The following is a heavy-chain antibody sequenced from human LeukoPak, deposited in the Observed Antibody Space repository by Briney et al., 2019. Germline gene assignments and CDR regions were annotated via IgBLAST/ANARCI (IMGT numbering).Heavy chain of an antibody. CDR3: ARRDCSSTSCLTFDY. J-gene: IGHJ4*02. CDR1: GYTFTSYG. V-gene: IGHV1-18*01. D-gene: IGHD2-2*01. CDR2: ISAYNGNT. Sequence: ASVKDSCKASGYTFTSYGISWVRQAPGQGLEWMGWISAYNGNTNYAQKLQGRVTMTTDTSTSTAYMELRSLRSDDTAVYYCARRDCSSTSCLTFDYWGQGTLVTVSS.